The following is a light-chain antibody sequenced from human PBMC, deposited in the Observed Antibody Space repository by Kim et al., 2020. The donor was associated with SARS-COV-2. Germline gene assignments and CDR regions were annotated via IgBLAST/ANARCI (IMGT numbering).Light chain of an antibody. CDR3: QQYNSFPWT. Sequence: DIQMTQSPSTLSASVGDRVTITCRASQSISSWLAWYQQKPGKAPNFLIYKASSLESGVPSRFSGSGSGTEFTLTISSLQPDDFATYYCQQYNSFPWTFGQGTKVDIK. CDR1: QSISSW. J-gene: IGKJ1*01. CDR2: KAS. V-gene: IGKV1-5*03.